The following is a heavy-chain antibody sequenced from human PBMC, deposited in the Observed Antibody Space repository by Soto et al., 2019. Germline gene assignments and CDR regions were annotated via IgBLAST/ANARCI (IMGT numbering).Heavy chain of an antibody. V-gene: IGHV4-39*01. CDR3: ARRLYYDSSGFKGGAIDV. Sequence: PSETLSLTCTVSGGSISSSSYYWGWIRQPPGKGLEWIGSIYYSGSTYYNPSLKSRVTISVDTSKNQFSLKLSSVTAADTAVYYCARRLYYDSSGFKGGAIDVWGQGTTVT. J-gene: IGHJ6*02. D-gene: IGHD3-22*01. CDR2: IYYSGST. CDR1: GGSISSSSYY.